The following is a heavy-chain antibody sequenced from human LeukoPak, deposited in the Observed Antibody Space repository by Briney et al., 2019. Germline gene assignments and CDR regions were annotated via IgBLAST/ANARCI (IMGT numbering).Heavy chain of an antibody. J-gene: IGHJ4*02. Sequence: PGKSLRLSCAASGFXFSDYAMHWVRQAPAKGREWLAATSHNEGNRYYADSVKGRFTISRDNSRNTLYLEVNSLRTDDTAVYFCARGPGLAMGKGYFDYCGQGTLVTVSS. D-gene: IGHD5-18*01. CDR3: ARGPGLAMGKGYFDY. V-gene: IGHV3-30-3*01. CDR2: TSHNEGNR. CDR1: GFXFSDYA.